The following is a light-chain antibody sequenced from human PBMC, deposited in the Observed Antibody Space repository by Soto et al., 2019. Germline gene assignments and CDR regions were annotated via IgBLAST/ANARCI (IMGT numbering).Light chain of an antibody. CDR3: QSYDRSLSGSRV. J-gene: IGLJ1*01. CDR1: SSNIGAGYD. CDR2: DNS. V-gene: IGLV1-40*01. Sequence: QSVLTQPPSVSGAPGQRVTISCTGSSSNIGAGYDVHWYQQLPGTAPKLLIYDNSNRPSVVPDRFSGSKSGTSASLAITGLQAEDEADYYCQSYDRSLSGSRVFGTGTKVTV.